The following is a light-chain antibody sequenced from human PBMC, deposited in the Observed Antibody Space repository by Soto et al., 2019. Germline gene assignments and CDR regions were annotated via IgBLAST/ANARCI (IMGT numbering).Light chain of an antibody. J-gene: IGKJ4*01. V-gene: IGKV4-1*01. CDR1: QSLLFSSNNKNY. Sequence: DIVVNQSPDSLAVSLGERATINCKSSQSLLFSSNNKNYLAWYQQKPGQPPKLLIYWASTREFGVPDRFSGSGSGTDFTLTISIPQPADVAVYYCQPYYRSPPALTFGGGTKVAIK. CDR3: QPYYRSPPALT. CDR2: WAS.